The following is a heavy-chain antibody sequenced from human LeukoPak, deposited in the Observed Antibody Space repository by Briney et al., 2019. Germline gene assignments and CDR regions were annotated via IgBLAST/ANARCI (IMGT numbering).Heavy chain of an antibody. CDR2: ISAYNGNT. D-gene: IGHD1-26*01. J-gene: IGHJ4*02. V-gene: IGHV1-18*01. Sequence: ASVKVSCKASGYTFTSYGISWVRQAPGQGLEWMGWISAYNGNTNYAQKLQGRVTMTTDTSTSTAYMELRSLRSDDTAVYYCARVKRGLRPSVPNGWADYWGQGTLVTVSS. CDR3: ARVKRGLRPSVPNGWADY. CDR1: GYTFTSYG.